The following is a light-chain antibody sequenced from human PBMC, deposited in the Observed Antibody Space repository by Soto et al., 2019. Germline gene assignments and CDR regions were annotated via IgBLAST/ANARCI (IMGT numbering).Light chain of an antibody. CDR3: QQYGSSPWT. CDR2: GAS. V-gene: IGKV3-20*01. Sequence: EIVLTQSPGTLSLSPGERATLSCRASQSVSSSYLAWYHQKPGQAPRLLIYGASSRATCIPDRFSGSGSGTDFTLTISRLEPEDFAVYYCQQYGSSPWTFGQGNKVEIK. J-gene: IGKJ1*01. CDR1: QSVSSSY.